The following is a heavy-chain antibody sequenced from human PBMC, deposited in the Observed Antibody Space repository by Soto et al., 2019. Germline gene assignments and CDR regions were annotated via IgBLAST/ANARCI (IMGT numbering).Heavy chain of an antibody. Sequence: EVQLVESGGFVVQPGGSLRLSCAASGFTFDDYTMHWVRQAPGKGLEWVSLISWDGGSTYYADSVKGRFTISRDNSKNSLYLQMNSLRTEDTALYYCAKDPYCSGGSCYSGVYYYGMDVWGQGTTVTVSS. CDR2: ISWDGGST. D-gene: IGHD2-15*01. V-gene: IGHV3-43*01. J-gene: IGHJ6*02. CDR1: GFTFDDYT. CDR3: AKDPYCSGGSCYSGVYYYGMDV.